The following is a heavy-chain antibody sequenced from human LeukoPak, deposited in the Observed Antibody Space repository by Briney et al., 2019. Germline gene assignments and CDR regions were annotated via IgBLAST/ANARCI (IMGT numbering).Heavy chain of an antibody. J-gene: IGHJ4*02. Sequence: PGGSLRLSCAASGFSFSSYAMHWVRQAPGKGLEWVAVISYDGSDKYYADSVKGRFTISRDNSKNTLYVQMNSLRAEDTGVLYCARELYGGKFSPHLDFWGQGTLVTVSS. D-gene: IGHD4-23*01. CDR3: ARELYGGKFSPHLDF. CDR1: GFSFSSYA. CDR2: ISYDGSDK. V-gene: IGHV3-30*04.